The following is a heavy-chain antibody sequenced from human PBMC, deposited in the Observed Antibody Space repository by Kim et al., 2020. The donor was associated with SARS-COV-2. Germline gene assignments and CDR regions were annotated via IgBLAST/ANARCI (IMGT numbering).Heavy chain of an antibody. D-gene: IGHD3-3*01. CDR3: ARVAFWSGYPYYYYGMDV. Sequence: QGRVTITADESTSTAYMELSSLRSEDTAVYYCARVAFWSGYPYYYYGMDVWGQGTTVTVSS. V-gene: IGHV1-69*01. J-gene: IGHJ6*02.